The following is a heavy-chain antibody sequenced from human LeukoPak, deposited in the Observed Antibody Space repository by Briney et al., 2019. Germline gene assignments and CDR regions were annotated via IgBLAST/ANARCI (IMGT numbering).Heavy chain of an antibody. CDR2: ISSNSAYI. J-gene: IGHJ4*02. CDR1: GFCPTDYA. V-gene: IGHV3-21*01. CDR3: ARDQEQWLEYYFDY. Sequence: PGGSLRHSCVDPGFCPTDYAMDYVRQAPGKGLDWVSAISSNSAYIYYANSVKGRFTISRDNAKSSVSLQMNSLRDDDTAVYYCARDQEQWLEYYFDYWGQGTLVTVSS. D-gene: IGHD6-19*01.